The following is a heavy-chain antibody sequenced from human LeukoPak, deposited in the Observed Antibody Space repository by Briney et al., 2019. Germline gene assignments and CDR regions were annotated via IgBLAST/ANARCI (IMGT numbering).Heavy chain of an antibody. D-gene: IGHD6-19*01. CDR3: AKSAYSTAWYVGY. CDR1: GFSSSTYV. Sequence: GGSLRLSCAASGFSSSTYVMSWVRQAPGKGLEWVSSISGSGGTFYADFVKGRFTISRDNSKNTLYLQMNSLRAEDTAVYYCAKSAYSTAWYVGYWGQGTLVTVSS. V-gene: IGHV3-23*01. J-gene: IGHJ4*02. CDR2: ISGSGGT.